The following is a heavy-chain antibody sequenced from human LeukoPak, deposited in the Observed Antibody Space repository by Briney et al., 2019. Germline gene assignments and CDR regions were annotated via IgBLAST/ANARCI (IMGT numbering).Heavy chain of an antibody. V-gene: IGHV3-23*01. CDR3: GRDLNWGAFDI. J-gene: IGHJ3*02. Sequence: GGSLRLSCAASGFTFTHYGMNWVRQVPGKGLEWVSGIRANGETTYYADSVRGRFTISRDNSRSMVWLQMNSLTAEDTAMYYCGRDLNWGAFDIRGLGTLVTVSS. CDR1: GFTFTHYG. D-gene: IGHD7-27*01. CDR2: IRANGETT.